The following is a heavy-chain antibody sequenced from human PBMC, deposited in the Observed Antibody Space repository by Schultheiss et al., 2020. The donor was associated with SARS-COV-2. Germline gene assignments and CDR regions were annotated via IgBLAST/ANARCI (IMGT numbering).Heavy chain of an antibody. Sequence: GGSLRLSCAASGFTFSSYAMSWVRQAPGKGLEWVSSISSSSSYIYYADSVKGRFTISRDNAKNSLYLQMNSLRAEDTAVYYCARGHHPAIVVVTFFHYYYYGMDVWGQGTTVTVSS. CDR2: ISSSSSYI. D-gene: IGHD3-22*01. CDR3: ARGHHPAIVVVTFFHYYYYGMDV. J-gene: IGHJ6*02. CDR1: GFTFSSYA. V-gene: IGHV3-21*01.